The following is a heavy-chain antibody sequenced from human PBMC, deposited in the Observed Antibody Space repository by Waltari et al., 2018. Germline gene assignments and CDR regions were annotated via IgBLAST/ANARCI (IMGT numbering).Heavy chain of an antibody. V-gene: IGHV1-2*02. CDR1: GYTFTASY. Sequence: QVQLVQSVAEAKKPGAPVKVSCKVSGYTFTASYMHWWRQASRQGVEWMGWINPNSGSTNYAQKLQGRVTMTRDTSISTAYMKLSRLRSDDTAVYYCARALRGYSYGYVGYWGQGTLVTVSS. CDR2: INPNSGST. D-gene: IGHD5-18*01. J-gene: IGHJ4*02. CDR3: ARALRGYSYGYVGY.